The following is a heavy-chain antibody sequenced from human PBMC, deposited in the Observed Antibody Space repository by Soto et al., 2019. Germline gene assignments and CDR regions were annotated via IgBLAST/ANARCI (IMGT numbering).Heavy chain of an antibody. J-gene: IGHJ6*02. V-gene: IGHV1-46*01. CDR1: GYTFTSYD. CDR2: INSSGSGGTT. CDR3: ARVAVDRAMDV. Sequence: QVQLVQSGAEVKKPGASVKLSCKAYGYTFTSYDMHWVRQAPGQGLEWMGIINSSGSGGTTSYAQKFQGRVTLTRDTSTRTVAMELSSLRAEDTAVYYGARVAVDRAMDVWGQGTTVTVSS. D-gene: IGHD6-19*01.